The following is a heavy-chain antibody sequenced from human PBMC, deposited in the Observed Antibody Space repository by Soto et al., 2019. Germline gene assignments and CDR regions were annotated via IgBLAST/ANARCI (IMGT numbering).Heavy chain of an antibody. D-gene: IGHD3-9*01. J-gene: IGHJ4*02. CDR2: ISGSGGNT. Sequence: EVQLLESGGGLVQPGGSLRLSCAASGFIFSSYAMSWVRQAPGKGLEWVSAISGSGGNTYYADSVKGRFTISRDNSKKTLYLQMNSLRAEDTAVYYCAKVGFEYYDILTGYYTPLSFDYWGQGTLVTVSS. CDR3: AKVGFEYYDILTGYYTPLSFDY. CDR1: GFIFSSYA. V-gene: IGHV3-23*01.